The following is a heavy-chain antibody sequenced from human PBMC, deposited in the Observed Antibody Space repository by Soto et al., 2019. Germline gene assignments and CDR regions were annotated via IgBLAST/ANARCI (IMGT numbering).Heavy chain of an antibody. Sequence: SETLSLTCTVSGGSISSSSYYWGWIRQPPGKGLEWIGSIYHSGSTYYNPSLKSRVTISVDTSKNQFYLKLTSVTAADTAVYYCDLGRRYNWNDHYFVYWGQGTLVTVSS. CDR1: GGSISSSSYY. CDR2: IYHSGST. V-gene: IGHV4-39*01. D-gene: IGHD1-20*01. J-gene: IGHJ4*02. CDR3: DLGRRYNWNDHYFVY.